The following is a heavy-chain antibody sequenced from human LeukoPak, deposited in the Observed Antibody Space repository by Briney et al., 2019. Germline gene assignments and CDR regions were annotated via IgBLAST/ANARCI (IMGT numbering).Heavy chain of an antibody. CDR1: GFTFSSYA. CDR3: AKGFFFSYDSSAFDI. V-gene: IGHV3-23*01. Sequence: GGSLRLSCAASGFTFSSYAMSWVRQAPGKGLEWVSAISGSGGSTYYADSVKGRFTISRDNSKNTLYLQMNSRRAEDTAVYYCAKGFFFSYDSSAFDIWGQGTMVTVSS. D-gene: IGHD3-3*01. J-gene: IGHJ3*02. CDR2: ISGSGGST.